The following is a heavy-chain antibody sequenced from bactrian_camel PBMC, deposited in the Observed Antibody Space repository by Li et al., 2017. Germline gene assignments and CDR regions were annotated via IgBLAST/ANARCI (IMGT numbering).Heavy chain of an antibody. D-gene: IGHD3*01. V-gene: IGHV3S53*01. CDR1: GFTASRYC. CDR3: AAGLSWVDRLRPNAYNY. CDR2: TTKFGPT. Sequence: HVQLVESGGGSVQPGGSLRLSCAASGFTASRYCLAWFRQAPGMEREGVASTTKFGPTNYADSVKGRFTIASDSAQNTLYLQMNSLKPEDTAMYYCAAGLSWVDRLRPNAYNYWGQGTQVTVS. J-gene: IGHJ4*01.